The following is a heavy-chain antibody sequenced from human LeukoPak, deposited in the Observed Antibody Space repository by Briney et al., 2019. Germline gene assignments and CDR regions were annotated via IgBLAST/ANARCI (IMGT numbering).Heavy chain of an antibody. CDR2: IYPRDSHT. CDR3: TRVDFYYYYMDF. J-gene: IGHJ6*03. CDR1: GYSFTDYW. Sequence: GESLQISCKASGYSFTDYWIGWVRQMPGKGLEWMGIIYPRDSHTIYSPSFQGQVTVSADKSITTAYLQWSSLKASDTAIYYCTRVDFYYYYMDFWGKGTTVSASS. V-gene: IGHV5-51*03.